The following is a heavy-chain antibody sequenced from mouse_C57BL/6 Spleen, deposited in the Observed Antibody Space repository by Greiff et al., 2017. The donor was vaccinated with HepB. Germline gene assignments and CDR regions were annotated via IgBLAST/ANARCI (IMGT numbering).Heavy chain of an antibody. J-gene: IGHJ1*03. CDR3: ARPHYYGSSEWYFDV. D-gene: IGHD1-1*01. CDR2: ISGGGGNT. Sequence: EVMLVESGGGLVKPGGSLKLSCAASGFTFSSYTMSWVRQTPEKRLEWVATISGGGGNTYYPDSVKGRFTISRDNAKNTLYLQMSTLRSEDTALYYCARPHYYGSSEWYFDVWGTGTTVTVSS. CDR1: GFTFSSYT. V-gene: IGHV5-9*01.